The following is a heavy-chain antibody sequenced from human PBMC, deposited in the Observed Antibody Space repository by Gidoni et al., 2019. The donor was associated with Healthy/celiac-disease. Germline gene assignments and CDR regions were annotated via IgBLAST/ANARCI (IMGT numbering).Heavy chain of an antibody. D-gene: IGHD2-2*02. Sequence: QVQLVQSGAEVKKPGASVKVSCKASGYTFTSYGISWVRQAPGQGLEWMGWSSAYNGNTNYAQKLQGRVTMTTDTSTSTAYMELRSLRSDDTAVYYCARYCSSTSCYIRIFDYWGQGTLVTVSS. CDR3: ARYCSSTSCYIRIFDY. CDR1: GYTFTSYG. V-gene: IGHV1-18*01. CDR2: SSAYNGNT. J-gene: IGHJ4*02.